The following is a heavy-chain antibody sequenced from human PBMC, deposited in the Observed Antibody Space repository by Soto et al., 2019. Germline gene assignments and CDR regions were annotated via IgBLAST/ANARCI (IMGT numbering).Heavy chain of an antibody. CDR2: ITGTSAFT. Sequence: GALRLSCAASVFVGSDFQFNWVRQAPGGGLEWLSSITGTSAFTEYAESIEGRFTISRDNPNKLLFLHMDNLRPEDTAVYYCARDNLAFQGAFDLWGQGTLVTVSS. CDR1: VFVGSDFQ. J-gene: IGHJ4*02. D-gene: IGHD3-16*01. V-gene: IGHV3-21*01. CDR3: ARDNLAFQGAFDL.